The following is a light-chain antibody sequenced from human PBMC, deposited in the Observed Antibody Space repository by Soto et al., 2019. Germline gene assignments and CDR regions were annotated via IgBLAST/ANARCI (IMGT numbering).Light chain of an antibody. CDR3: SSYTSSSPLYV. CDR2: DVS. Sequence: QSALTQPASVSGSPGQSITISCTGTSSDVGGYNYVSWYQQHPGKAPKLMIYDVSNRPSGVSNRFSGSMSGNTASLTISGLQAEDDADYYCSSYTSSSPLYVFGTGTKLTVL. J-gene: IGLJ1*01. V-gene: IGLV2-14*01. CDR1: SSDVGGYNY.